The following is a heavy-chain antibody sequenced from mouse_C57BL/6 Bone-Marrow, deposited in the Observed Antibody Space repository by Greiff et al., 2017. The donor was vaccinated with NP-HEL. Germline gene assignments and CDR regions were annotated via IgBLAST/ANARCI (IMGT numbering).Heavy chain of an antibody. CDR1: GFSLTSYG. J-gene: IGHJ1*03. CDR3: AKRPSYGSSSYWYFDV. CDR2: IWGGGST. Sequence: VKVVESGPGLVAPSQSLSITCTVSGFSLTSYGVDWVRQPPGKGLEWLGVIWGGGSTNYNSALMSRLSISKDNSKSQVFLKMNSLQTDDTAMYYCAKRPSYGSSSYWYFDVWGTGTTVTVSS. D-gene: IGHD1-1*01. V-gene: IGHV2-9*01.